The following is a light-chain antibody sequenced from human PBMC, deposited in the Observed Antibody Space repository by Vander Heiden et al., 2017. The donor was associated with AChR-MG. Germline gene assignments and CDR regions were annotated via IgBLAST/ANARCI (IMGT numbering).Light chain of an antibody. CDR3: SSYTSSSTV. V-gene: IGLV2-14*03. J-gene: IGLJ3*02. Sequence: QSALTQPASVSGSPGQSITSSFTEHSVYVGSYNSVSWYHQHPGTPPTLMISDVSNRPSWLSTLFSGSKSSTTASLTISGLQAEDESDYYCSSYTSSSTVFGGGTKLTVL. CDR1: SVYVGSYNS. CDR2: DVS.